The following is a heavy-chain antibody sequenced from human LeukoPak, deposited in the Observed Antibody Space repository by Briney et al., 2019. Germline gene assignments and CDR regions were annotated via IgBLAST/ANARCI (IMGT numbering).Heavy chain of an antibody. CDR1: GYTFTSYD. V-gene: IGHV1-8*01. J-gene: IGHJ4*02. D-gene: IGHD3/OR15-3a*01. Sequence: ASVKVSCKASGYTFTSYDINWVRQATGQGREWMGWMNPNSGNTGCAQKFQGRVTMTRNTSISTAYMELSSLRSEDTAVYYCARRSVWTSEADYWGQGTLVTVSS. CDR2: MNPNSGNT. CDR3: ARRSVWTSEADY.